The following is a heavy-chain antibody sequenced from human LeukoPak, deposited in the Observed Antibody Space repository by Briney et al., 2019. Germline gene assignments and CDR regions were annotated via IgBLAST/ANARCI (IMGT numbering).Heavy chain of an antibody. V-gene: IGHV3-48*01. CDR2: ISSSGGSI. CDR1: GFTFSSYD. D-gene: IGHD2-2*01. Sequence: GGSLRLSCAASGFTFSSYDMNWVRQAPGKGLEWVSYISSSGGSIYYADSVKGRFTISRDNAKNSLYLQMNSLRAEDTAVYYCARINSEAYCRSTRCSGYNYYYYMDVWGKGTTVTVSS. CDR3: ARINSEAYCRSTRCSGYNYYYYMDV. J-gene: IGHJ6*03.